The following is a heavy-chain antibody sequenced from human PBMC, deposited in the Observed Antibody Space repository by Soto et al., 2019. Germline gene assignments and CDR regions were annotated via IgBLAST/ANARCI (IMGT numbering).Heavy chain of an antibody. CDR2: ISSSSSYI. D-gene: IGHD4-17*01. CDR1: GFTFSDYY. V-gene: IGHV3-11*06. Sequence: QVQLVESGGGLVKPGGSLRLSCAASGFTFSDYYMSWIRQSPGKGLEWVPYISSSSSYINYAESVKGRFTISRDNAKKSLYLQMNSLRVEDTAVYYCARSLDYGDLEYWGQGTLVTVSS. CDR3: ARSLDYGDLEY. J-gene: IGHJ4*02.